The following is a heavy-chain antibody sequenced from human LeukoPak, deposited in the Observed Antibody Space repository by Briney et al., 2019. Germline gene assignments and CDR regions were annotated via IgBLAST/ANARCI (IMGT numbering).Heavy chain of an antibody. D-gene: IGHD6-19*01. CDR3: AREHSSGWYENYYYYYGMDV. V-gene: IGHV3-7*03. Sequence: GGSLRLSCAASGFTFSSYWMSWVRQAPGKGLEWVANIKQDGSEKYYVDSVKGRFTISRDNAKNSLYLQMNSLRAEDTAVHYCAREHSSGWYENYYYYYGMDVWGKGTTVTVSS. CDR1: GFTFSSYW. J-gene: IGHJ6*04. CDR2: IKQDGSEK.